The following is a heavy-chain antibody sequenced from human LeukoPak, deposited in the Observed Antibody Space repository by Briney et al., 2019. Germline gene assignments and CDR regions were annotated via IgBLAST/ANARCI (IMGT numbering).Heavy chain of an antibody. CDR3: ARHPYYDFWSGSYYYMDV. D-gene: IGHD3-3*01. CDR2: IYYSGST. Sequence: PSETLSLTCTVSGGSISSSSYYWGWIRQPPGKGLEWIGSIYYSGSTYYNPSLKSRVTISVDTSKNQFSLKLSSVTAADTAVYYCARHPYYDFWSGSYYYMDVWGKGTTVTVSS. V-gene: IGHV4-39*01. J-gene: IGHJ6*03. CDR1: GGSISSSSYY.